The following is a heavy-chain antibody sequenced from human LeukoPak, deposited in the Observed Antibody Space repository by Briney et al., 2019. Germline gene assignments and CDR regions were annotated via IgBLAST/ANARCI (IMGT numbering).Heavy chain of an antibody. D-gene: IGHD4/OR15-4a*01. CDR2: IYYSGST. CDR3: ATGMRVPNYFDY. V-gene: IGHV4-39*07. Sequence: SETLSLTCTVSGGPISSSSYYWGWIRKAPGKGLEWIGSIYYSGSTYYNPSLTSRVTISVDTSKNQFSLKLSSVTAADTAVYYCATGMRVPNYFDYWGQGTLVTVSS. CDR1: GGPISSSSYY. J-gene: IGHJ4*02.